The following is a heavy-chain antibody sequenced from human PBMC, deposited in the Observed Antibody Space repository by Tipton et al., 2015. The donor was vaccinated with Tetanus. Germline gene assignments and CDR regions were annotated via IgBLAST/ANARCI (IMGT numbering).Heavy chain of an antibody. D-gene: IGHD6-19*01. V-gene: IGHV4-31*03. CDR3: ARPARGAVTGLAPDGFDI. Sequence: TLSLTCTVSGASISSGGYYWTWIRQRPGKGLEWIGDIYYTGTTFYNPSLKGRVTISVDTSRNQFSLKVTSLTAADTAVYYCARPARGAVTGLAPDGFDIWGPGALVTVSS. CDR2: IYYTGTT. J-gene: IGHJ3*02. CDR1: GASISSGGYY.